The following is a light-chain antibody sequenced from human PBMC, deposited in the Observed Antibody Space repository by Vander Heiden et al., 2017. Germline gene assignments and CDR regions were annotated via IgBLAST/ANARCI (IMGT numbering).Light chain of an antibody. CDR3: AAWDDSLNGPV. CDR2: YDD. V-gene: IGLV1-36*01. CDR1: SSNIGNNA. Sequence: QSVLTQPPSVSEAPTQRVTISCSGSSSNIGNNAVNWYQQLPGKAPKLLIYYDDLLPSVVSDRFSGSKSGTSASLAISGLQSEDEADYYCAAWDDSLNGPVFGGGTKLTVL. J-gene: IGLJ3*02.